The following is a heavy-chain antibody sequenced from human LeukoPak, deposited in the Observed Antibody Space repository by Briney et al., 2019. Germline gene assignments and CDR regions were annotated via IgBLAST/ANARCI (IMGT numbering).Heavy chain of an antibody. CDR1: GFTFSSYG. CDR2: ISYDGSNK. Sequence: GGTLRLSCAASGFTFSSYGMHWVRQAPGKGLEWVAVISYDGSNKYYADSVKGRFTISRDNSKNTLYLQMNSLRAEDTAVYYCAKDGRYSYGSKYPVNYMDVWGKGTTVTVSS. J-gene: IGHJ6*03. V-gene: IGHV3-30*18. D-gene: IGHD5-18*01. CDR3: AKDGRYSYGSKYPVNYMDV.